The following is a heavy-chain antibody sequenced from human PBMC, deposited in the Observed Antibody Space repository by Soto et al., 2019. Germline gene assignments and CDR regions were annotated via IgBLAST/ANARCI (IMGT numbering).Heavy chain of an antibody. Sequence: EVQLLESGGGLVQPGGSLRLSCAATGFTFSSYAMSWVRQAPGKGLEWVSAISGSGGSTYYADSVKGRFTISRDNSKNTLYLQMNSLRAEDTAVYYCAKYVAAAVTEIDYWGQGTLVTVSS. J-gene: IGHJ4*02. CDR3: AKYVAAAVTEIDY. V-gene: IGHV3-23*01. CDR1: GFTFSSYA. CDR2: ISGSGGST. D-gene: IGHD6-13*01.